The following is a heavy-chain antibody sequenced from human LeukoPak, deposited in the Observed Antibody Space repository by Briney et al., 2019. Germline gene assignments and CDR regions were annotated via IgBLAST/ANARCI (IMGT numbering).Heavy chain of an antibody. CDR2: IFPFDSDT. D-gene: IGHD2-15*01. V-gene: IGHV5-51*01. CDR3: ARHRLEVDFFDY. Sequence: GESLKISCQGSGDTFATYWIAWVRQMPGKGLELMGSIFPFDSDTRYSPSFQGQVTFSVDKSINTAFLQWSSLRASDTAMYYCARHRLEVDFFDYWGQGTLVTVSS. CDR1: GDTFATYW. J-gene: IGHJ4*02.